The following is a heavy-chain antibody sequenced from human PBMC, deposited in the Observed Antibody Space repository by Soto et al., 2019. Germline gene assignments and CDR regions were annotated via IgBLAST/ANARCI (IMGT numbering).Heavy chain of an antibody. Sequence: GGSLRLSCAASGFTFSDYYMSWIRQAPGKGLEWVSYISSSSSYTNYADSVKGRFTVSRDNAKNSLYLQMNSLRAEDTAVYYCARGGLVVPAASPIDYWGQGTLVTVSS. J-gene: IGHJ4*02. CDR3: ARGGLVVPAASPIDY. D-gene: IGHD2-2*01. V-gene: IGHV3-11*06. CDR1: GFTFSDYY. CDR2: ISSSSSYT.